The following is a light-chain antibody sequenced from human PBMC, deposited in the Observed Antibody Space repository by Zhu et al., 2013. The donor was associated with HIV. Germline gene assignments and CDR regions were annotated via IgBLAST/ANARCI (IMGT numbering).Light chain of an antibody. CDR3: GTWDSNLSAV. CDR2: EVT. V-gene: IGLV2-14*02. J-gene: IGLJ2*01. Sequence: QSALTQPASVSGSPGQSITISCTGTSSDVGSYNLVSWYQQHPGKAPKLMIYEVTKRPSGVSDRFSGSKSGTSAILGITGLQTGDEADYYCGTWDSNLSAVFGGGTKLTVL. CDR1: SSDVGSYNL.